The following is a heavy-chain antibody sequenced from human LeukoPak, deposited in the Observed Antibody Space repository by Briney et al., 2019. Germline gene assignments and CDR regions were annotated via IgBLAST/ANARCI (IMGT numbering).Heavy chain of an antibody. D-gene: IGHD1-26*01. J-gene: IGHJ5*02. CDR1: GFTFTSSA. Sequence: SVKVSCKASGFTFTSSAVQWVRQARGQRLEWIGWIVVGSGNTNYAQKFQERVTITRDMSTSTAYMELSSLRSEDAAVYYCAADDVQRGSYPNWFDPWGQGTLVTVSS. V-gene: IGHV1-58*01. CDR3: AADDVQRGSYPNWFDP. CDR2: IVVGSGNT.